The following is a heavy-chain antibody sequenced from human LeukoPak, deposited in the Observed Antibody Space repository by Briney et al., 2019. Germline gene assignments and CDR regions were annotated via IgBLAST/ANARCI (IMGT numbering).Heavy chain of an antibody. V-gene: IGHV4-30-4*07. D-gene: IGHD5-18*01. CDR3: ARGPRYSYAKYYFDY. CDR1: GGSISSGAYS. Sequence: SETLSLTCAVSGGSISSGAYSWSWIRQPPGKGLEWIGYIYHSGSTYYNPSLKSRVTMSVDTSKNQFSLKLSSVTAADTAVYYCARGPRYSYAKYYFDYWGQGTLVTVSS. CDR2: IYHSGST. J-gene: IGHJ4*02.